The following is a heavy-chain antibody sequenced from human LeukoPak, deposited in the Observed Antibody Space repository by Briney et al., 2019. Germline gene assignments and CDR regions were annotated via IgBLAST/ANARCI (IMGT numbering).Heavy chain of an antibody. J-gene: IGHJ3*02. CDR2: IGGYDANT. V-gene: IGHV1-18*01. CDR3: AREVDTAMVNAFDI. CDR1: GYSFSNYG. D-gene: IGHD5-18*01. Sequence: ASVKVSCKASGYSFSNYGINWVRQAPGEGLEWMGWIGGYDANTKYAQRFQGRVTMTTDTSTNSGFLEVKSLTSDDTAVYFCAREVDTAMVNAFDIWGQGTMVIVSS.